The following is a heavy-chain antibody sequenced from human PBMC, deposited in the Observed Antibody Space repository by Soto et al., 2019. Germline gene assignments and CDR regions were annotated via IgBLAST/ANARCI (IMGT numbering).Heavy chain of an antibody. Sequence: PSHTLSLTCAVSGYSLSRIDVAWNLIRQSPWRGLEWLGRTYYRSQWNSHYAVSVQSRISIDPDTSKNHFSLQLNSVTPEDTAVYYCVRGRVTAFDIWAQGTMVTVSS. CDR1: GYSLSRIDVA. V-gene: IGHV6-1*01. CDR2: TYYRSQWNS. D-gene: IGHD2-21*02. J-gene: IGHJ3*02. CDR3: VRGRVTAFDI.